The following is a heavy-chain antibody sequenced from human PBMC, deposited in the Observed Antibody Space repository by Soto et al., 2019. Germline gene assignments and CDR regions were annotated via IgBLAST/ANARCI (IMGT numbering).Heavy chain of an antibody. D-gene: IGHD3-10*01. CDR1: GFTFSSYA. Sequence: GGSLRLSCAASGFTFSSYAMSWVRQAPGKGLEWVSAISGSGGSTYYADSVKGRFTISRDNSKNTLYLQMNSLRAEDTAVYYCASSFGELSFYYFDYWGQGTLVTVSS. CDR3: ASSFGELSFYYFDY. V-gene: IGHV3-23*01. CDR2: ISGSGGST. J-gene: IGHJ4*02.